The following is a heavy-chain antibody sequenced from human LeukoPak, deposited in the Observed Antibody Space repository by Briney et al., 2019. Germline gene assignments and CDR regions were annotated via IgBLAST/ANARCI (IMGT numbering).Heavy chain of an antibody. Sequence: GGSLRLSCAASGFTFSSYAMSWVRQAPGKGLEWVSVIYTGGSTFYADSVKGRFTISRDNSKNTLYLQMNNLRADDTAVYYCARARGPGGDLAFDIWGQGTMVTVSS. D-gene: IGHD4-17*01. V-gene: IGHV3-66*01. CDR3: ARARGPGGDLAFDI. CDR1: GFTFSSYA. J-gene: IGHJ3*02. CDR2: IYTGGST.